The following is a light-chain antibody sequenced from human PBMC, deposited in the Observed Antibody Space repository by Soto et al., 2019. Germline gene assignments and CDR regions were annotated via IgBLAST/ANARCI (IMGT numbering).Light chain of an antibody. V-gene: IGKV1-33*01. CDR2: DAS. J-gene: IGKJ4*01. CDR1: QDISNY. CDR3: QQYDNRPLT. Sequence: DIQMTQSPSSLSASVGDRVTITCQASQDISNYLNWYQQKPGKAPKLLIYDASNLETGDPSRFSGSRSGTDFTFTISSLQPEDIATYYCQQYDNRPLTFGGGTKVEIK.